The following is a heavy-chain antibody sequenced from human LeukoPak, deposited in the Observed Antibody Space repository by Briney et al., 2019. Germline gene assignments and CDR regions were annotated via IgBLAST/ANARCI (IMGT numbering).Heavy chain of an antibody. D-gene: IGHD3-16*01. CDR1: GFTFKHYM. Sequence: GGSLRLSCAPSGFTFKHYMMNWVRQAPGKGLEWVSVIYSGGSTYYADSVKGRFTISRDNSKNTLYLQMSSLRADDTAVYYCAKDRPSQAWAGGKGTTVTVSS. CDR2: IYSGGST. J-gene: IGHJ6*03. CDR3: AKDRPSQAWA. V-gene: IGHV3-53*01.